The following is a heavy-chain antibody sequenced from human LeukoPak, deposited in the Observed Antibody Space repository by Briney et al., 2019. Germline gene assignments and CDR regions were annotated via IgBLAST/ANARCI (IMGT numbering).Heavy chain of an antibody. J-gene: IGHJ4*02. Sequence: GGSLRLSCAASGFTFSSYAMSWVRQAPGKGLEWVSAIYRDGNTYYADSVKGRFTISRDNSKNTVYLQMNSLRAEDTAVYYCARFPYSSSMDYWGQGTLVTVSS. CDR1: GFTFSSYA. V-gene: IGHV3-66*01. D-gene: IGHD6-6*01. CDR3: ARFPYSSSMDY. CDR2: IYRDGNT.